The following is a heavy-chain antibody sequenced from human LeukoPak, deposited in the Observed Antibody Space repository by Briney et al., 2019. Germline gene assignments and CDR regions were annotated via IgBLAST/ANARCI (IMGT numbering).Heavy chain of an antibody. CDR2: ISSSGRTI. CDR3: ARNTPEDAFDI. V-gene: IGHV3-48*03. Sequence: GGSLRLSCAASGFTFSTYEMNWVRQAPGKGLEWVSYISSSGRTIYYADSAKGRFTISRDNAKNSLYLQMNSLRAEDTAVYYCARNTPEDAFDIWGQGTMVTVSS. CDR1: GFTFSTYE. J-gene: IGHJ3*02.